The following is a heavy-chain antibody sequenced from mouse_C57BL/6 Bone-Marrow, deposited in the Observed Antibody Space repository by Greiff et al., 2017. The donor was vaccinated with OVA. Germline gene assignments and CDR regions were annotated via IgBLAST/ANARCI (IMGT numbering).Heavy chain of an antibody. J-gene: IGHJ1*03. CDR2: ISNGGGST. Sequence: EVKLMESGGGLVQPGGSLKLSCAASGFTFSDYYMYWVRQTPEKRLEWVAYISNGGGSTYYPDTVKGRFTISRDNAKNTLYLQMSRLKSEDTAMYYCARRYYWWGYFDVGGTGTTVTVSS. V-gene: IGHV5-12*01. CDR1: GFTFSDYY. D-gene: IGHD1-1*01. CDR3: ARRYYWWGYFDV.